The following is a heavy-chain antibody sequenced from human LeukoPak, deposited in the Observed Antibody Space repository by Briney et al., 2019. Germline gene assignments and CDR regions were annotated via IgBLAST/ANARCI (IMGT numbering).Heavy chain of an antibody. D-gene: IGHD5-12*01. Sequence: PSETLSLTCAVYGGSFIDYYWTWIRQPPGKGLEWIGEIKHRGGATYNPSLKSRVTMAVDTPKNQFSLRLTSVTAADTAAYYCARSRVSGFGFDYWGQGPLVTVSS. V-gene: IGHV4-34*01. CDR3: ARSRVSGFGFDY. CDR2: IKHRGGA. CDR1: GGSFIDYY. J-gene: IGHJ4*02.